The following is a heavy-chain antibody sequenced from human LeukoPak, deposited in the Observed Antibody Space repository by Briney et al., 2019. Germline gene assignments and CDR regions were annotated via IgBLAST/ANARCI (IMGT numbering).Heavy chain of an antibody. Sequence: GGSLRLSCAASGFTFSDYYMSWIRQAPGKGLEWVAVIWYDGSNKYYADSVKGRFTISRDNSKNTLSLQMNSLRAEDTAVYYCARDWCSGGRCFSSFDFWGQGTLVTVSS. CDR1: GFTFSDYY. J-gene: IGHJ4*02. CDR2: IWYDGSNK. CDR3: ARDWCSGGRCFSSFDF. D-gene: IGHD2-15*01. V-gene: IGHV3-33*08.